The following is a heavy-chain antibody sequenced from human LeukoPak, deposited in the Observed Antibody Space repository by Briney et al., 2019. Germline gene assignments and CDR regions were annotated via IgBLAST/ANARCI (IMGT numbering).Heavy chain of an antibody. CDR3: ARDLPPSYYYDSTTLDY. Sequence: ASVKVSCKASGGTFSSYAISWVRQAPGQGLEWMGWISAYNGNTNYAQKLQGRVTMTTDTSTSTAYMELRSLRSDDTAVYYCARDLPPSYYYDSTTLDYWGQGTLVTVSS. D-gene: IGHD3-22*01. CDR1: GGTFSSYA. V-gene: IGHV1-18*01. CDR2: ISAYNGNT. J-gene: IGHJ4*02.